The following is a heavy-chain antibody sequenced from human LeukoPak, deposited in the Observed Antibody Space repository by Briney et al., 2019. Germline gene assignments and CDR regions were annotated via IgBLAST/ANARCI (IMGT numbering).Heavy chain of an antibody. J-gene: IGHJ4*02. CDR2: IYYSGNT. D-gene: IGHD5-24*01. Sequence: SETLSLTCTVSGDSISSSSYYWGWIRQPPGKGLEWIGSIYYSGNTYYNPSLKSRVTISVDTSKNQFSLKLSSVTAADTAVYYCAGGRDGYSWGQGTLVTVSS. CDR1: GDSISSSSYY. CDR3: AGGRDGYS. V-gene: IGHV4-39*07.